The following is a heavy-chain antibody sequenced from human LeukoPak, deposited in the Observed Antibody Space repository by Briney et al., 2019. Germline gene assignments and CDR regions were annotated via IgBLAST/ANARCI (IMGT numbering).Heavy chain of an antibody. CDR1: GFTVFNYW. D-gene: IGHD6-19*01. CDR2: INLDGSQK. J-gene: IGHJ4*02. CDR3: AKGRTEGGTLALDY. V-gene: IGHV3-7*01. Sequence: PGGSLRLSCAASGFTVFNYWMSWVRQAPGKGLEWVANINLDGSQKYYVDSLKGRFTISRDNAKNSLYLQMDSLRVEDTAVYYCAKGRTEGGTLALDYWGQGTLVTVSS.